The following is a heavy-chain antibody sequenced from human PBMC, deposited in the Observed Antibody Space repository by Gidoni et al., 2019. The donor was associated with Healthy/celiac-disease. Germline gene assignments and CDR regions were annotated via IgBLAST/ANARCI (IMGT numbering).Heavy chain of an antibody. CDR2: IYYSGST. V-gene: IGHV4-31*03. J-gene: IGHJ4*02. CDR1: GGSIRSGGYY. Sequence: QVQLQESGPGLVKPSQTLSLTCTVSGGSIRSGGYYWSWIRQHPGKGLEWIGYIYYSGSTYYHPSLKSRVTISVDTSKNQFSLKLSSVTAADTAVYYCARLRYFDWLQQYYFDYWGQGTLVTVSS. D-gene: IGHD3-9*01. CDR3: ARLRYFDWLQQYYFDY.